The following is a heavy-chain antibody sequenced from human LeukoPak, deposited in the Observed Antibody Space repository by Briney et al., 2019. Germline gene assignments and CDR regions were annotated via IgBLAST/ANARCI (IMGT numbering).Heavy chain of an antibody. CDR2: IYYSGST. V-gene: IGHV4-39*01. J-gene: IGHJ4*02. CDR3: ARHFRHFDY. CDR1: GGSISSSSYY. Sequence: PSETLSLTCTVSGGSISSSSYYWGWIRQPPGKGLEWIGSIYYSGSTYYNPSLKSRVTISVDTSKNQFSLKLSSVTAADTAVYYCARHFRHFDYWGQGTLVTVS.